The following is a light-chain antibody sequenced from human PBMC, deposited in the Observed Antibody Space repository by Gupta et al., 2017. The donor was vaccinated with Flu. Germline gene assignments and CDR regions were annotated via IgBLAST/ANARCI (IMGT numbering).Light chain of an antibody. J-gene: IGKJ4*01. CDR2: AAS. CDR1: QNIDNY. V-gene: IGKV1-39*01. Sequence: DIQMTQSPSSLSASVGDRVTITCRASQNIDNYLIWYQQKPGEAPKLLISAASSLQRGVPSRFSGSGAGTDFTLTIRSLQPEDFATYYCQQSYSAPLTFGGGTKVEIK. CDR3: QQSYSAPLT.